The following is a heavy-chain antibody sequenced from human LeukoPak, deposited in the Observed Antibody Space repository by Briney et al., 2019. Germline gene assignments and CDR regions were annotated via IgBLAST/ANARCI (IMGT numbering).Heavy chain of an antibody. CDR1: GGSFSGYS. CDR3: ARHDGRGGATMGALDS. V-gene: IGHV4-34*01. D-gene: IGHD5-12*01. J-gene: IGHJ4*02. CDR2: INHSGST. Sequence: SETLSLTCAVYGGSFSGYSWSWIRQPPGKGLEWNGEINHSGSTNYNPSLKSRVTISVDTSKNQFSLKLSSVTAADTAVYYCARHDGRGGATMGALDSWGQGSLVTVSS.